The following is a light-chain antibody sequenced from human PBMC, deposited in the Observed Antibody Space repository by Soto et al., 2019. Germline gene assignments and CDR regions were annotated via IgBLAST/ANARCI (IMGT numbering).Light chain of an antibody. CDR2: GAS. CDR3: HYYDDSPPFP. CDR1: QSVSSRF. Sequence: EIVLTQSPATLSLSPGERATLSCRASQSVSSRFLAWYQQKPGQAPRLLIYGASSRATGIPDRFSGSGSGTDFTLTISRLEPEDFAVYYCHYYDDSPPFPFGPGTKVDIK. V-gene: IGKV3-20*01. J-gene: IGKJ3*01.